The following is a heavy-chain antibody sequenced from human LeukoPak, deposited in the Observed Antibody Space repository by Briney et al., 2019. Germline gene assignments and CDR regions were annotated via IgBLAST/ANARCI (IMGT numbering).Heavy chain of an antibody. J-gene: IGHJ5*02. D-gene: IGHD2-2*01. CDR1: GYTFTGYY. CDR2: INPNSGGT. V-gene: IGHV1-2*02. Sequence: ASAKVSCKASGYTFTGYYMHWVRQAPGQGLEWMGWINPNSGGTNYAQKFQGRVTMTRDTSISTAYMELSRLRSDDTAVYYCARDTVVPAAIWFDPWGQGTLVTVSS. CDR3: ARDTVVPAAIWFDP.